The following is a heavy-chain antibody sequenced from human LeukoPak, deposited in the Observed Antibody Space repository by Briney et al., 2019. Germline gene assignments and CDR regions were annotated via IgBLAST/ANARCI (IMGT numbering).Heavy chain of an antibody. J-gene: IGHJ5*01. V-gene: IGHV4-59*02. CDR2: IFHTGIT. Sequence: SETLSLTCTVSGGSVTKFYWHWIRQAPGKGLEWIGFIFHTGITNYNPSLKSRVTISVDTSKNQFSLKLTSVTAADTAVYFCARDLFPINWFESWGQGTLVTVSS. D-gene: IGHD2-2*02. CDR1: GGSVTKFY. CDR3: ARDLFPINWFES.